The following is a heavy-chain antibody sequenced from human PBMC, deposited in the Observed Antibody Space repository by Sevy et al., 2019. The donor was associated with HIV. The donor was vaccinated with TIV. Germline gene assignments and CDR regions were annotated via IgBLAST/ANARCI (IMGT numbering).Heavy chain of an antibody. D-gene: IGHD3-16*01. Sequence: GESLKISCKGSGYSFTSYWIGWVRQMPGKGLEWMGIIYPGDSDTRYSPSFQGQVTISADKSISTAYLQWSSLKASDTAMYYCARRGRDGYNPLPVDYWGQGTLVTVSS. CDR3: ARRGRDGYNPLPVDY. J-gene: IGHJ4*02. CDR1: GYSFTSYW. CDR2: IYPGDSDT. V-gene: IGHV5-51*01.